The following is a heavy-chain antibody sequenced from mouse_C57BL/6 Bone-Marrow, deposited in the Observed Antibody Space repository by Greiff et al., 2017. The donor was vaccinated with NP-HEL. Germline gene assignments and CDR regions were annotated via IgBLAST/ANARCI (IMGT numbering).Heavy chain of an antibody. V-gene: IGHV2-9-1*01. CDR1: GFSLTSYA. CDR2: IWTGGGT. D-gene: IGHD1-1*01. J-gene: IGHJ4*01. Sequence: QVQLKESGPGLVAPSQSLSITCTVSGFSLTSYAISWVRQPPGKGLEWLGVIWTGGGTNYNSALTSRLSISKDNSKSQVFLKMNSLQTDDTARYYCARRYYGSSYDAMDYWGQGTSVTVSS. CDR3: ARRYYGSSYDAMDY.